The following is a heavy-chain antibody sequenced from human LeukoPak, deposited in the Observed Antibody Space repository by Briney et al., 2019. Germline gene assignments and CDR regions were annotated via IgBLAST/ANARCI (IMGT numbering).Heavy chain of an antibody. CDR3: AKDHRVVVPAAIIDY. CDR2: ISGSGGST. J-gene: IGHJ4*02. V-gene: IGHV3-23*01. Sequence: GGSLRLSCAASGFTFSSYAMSWVRQAPGKGLEWVSAISGSGGSTYYADSVKGRFTISRDNSKNTLYPQMNSLRAEDTAVYYCAKDHRVVVPAAIIDYWGQGTLVTVSS. CDR1: GFTFSSYA. D-gene: IGHD2-2*01.